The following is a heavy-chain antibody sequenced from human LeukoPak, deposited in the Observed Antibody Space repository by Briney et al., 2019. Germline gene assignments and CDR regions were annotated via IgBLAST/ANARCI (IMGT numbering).Heavy chain of an antibody. CDR2: INPSGGST. CDR1: GYTFTSNY. J-gene: IGHJ4*02. V-gene: IGHV1-46*01. CDR3: ARVGGNYPIN. D-gene: IGHD1-26*01. Sequence: ASAKVSCKASGYTFTSNYMLWVRQAPGQGLEWMGIINPSGGSTSYAQKFQGRVTMTRDTSTSTVYMELSSLSSEDTAVYYCARVGGNYPINWGQGSLVTVSA.